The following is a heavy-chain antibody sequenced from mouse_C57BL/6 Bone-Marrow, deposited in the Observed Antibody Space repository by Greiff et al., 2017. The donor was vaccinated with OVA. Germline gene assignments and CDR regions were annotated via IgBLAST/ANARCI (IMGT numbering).Heavy chain of an antibody. D-gene: IGHD1-1*01. CDR2: ISNGGGST. J-gene: IGHJ4*01. CDR3: ARPLYYYGSSHYYAMDY. V-gene: IGHV5-12*01. Sequence: EVHLVESGGGLVQPGGSLKLSCAASGFTFSDYYMYWVRQTPEKRLEWVAYISNGGGSTYYPDTVKGRFTISRDNAKNTLYLQMSRLKSEDTAMYYCARPLYYYGSSHYYAMDYWGQGTSVTVSS. CDR1: GFTFSDYY.